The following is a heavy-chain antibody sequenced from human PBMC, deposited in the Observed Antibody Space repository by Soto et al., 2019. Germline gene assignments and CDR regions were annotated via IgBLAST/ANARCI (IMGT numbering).Heavy chain of an antibody. D-gene: IGHD3-22*01. Sequence: QVPLQQSGPGLVKPSQTLSLTCAISGDSVSSNSAAWNWIRQSPSRGLEWLGRTYYRSKWYNDYAVYVTSRITINPDTSKSHFSLRLNSVTPEDTAVYYCARDSPPESTYYDSSGYYPAFDYWCQGTLVTVSS. V-gene: IGHV6-1*01. J-gene: IGHJ4*02. CDR3: ARDSPPESTYYDSSGYYPAFDY. CDR1: GDSVSSNSAA. CDR2: TYYRSKWYN.